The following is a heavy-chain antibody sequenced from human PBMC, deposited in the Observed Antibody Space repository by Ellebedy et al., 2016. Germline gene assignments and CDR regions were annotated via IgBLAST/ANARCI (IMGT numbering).Heavy chain of an antibody. Sequence: GESLKISCAASGFTFSSYGMHWVRQAPGKGLEWVAVIWYDGSNKYYADSVKGRFTISRDNSKNTLYLRMNSLRAKDTAVFYCAKGTQWLGRTCFDYWGQGTLVTVSS. CDR3: AKGTQWLGRTCFDY. CDR1: GFTFSSYG. J-gene: IGHJ4*02. V-gene: IGHV3-33*06. D-gene: IGHD6-19*01. CDR2: IWYDGSNK.